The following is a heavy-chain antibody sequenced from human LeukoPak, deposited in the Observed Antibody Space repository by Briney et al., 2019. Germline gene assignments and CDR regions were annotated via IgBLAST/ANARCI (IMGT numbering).Heavy chain of an antibody. CDR2: FDPEDGET. J-gene: IGHJ4*02. V-gene: IGHV1-24*01. Sequence: ASVKVSCKVSGYTLTELSMHWVRQAPGKGLEWMGGFDPEDGETIYAQKFQGRVTMTEDTSTDTAYMELSSLRSEDTAVYYCATDPEGIRTFDYWGQGTLVTVSS. CDR3: ATDPEGIRTFDY. CDR1: GYTLTELS. D-gene: IGHD1-14*01.